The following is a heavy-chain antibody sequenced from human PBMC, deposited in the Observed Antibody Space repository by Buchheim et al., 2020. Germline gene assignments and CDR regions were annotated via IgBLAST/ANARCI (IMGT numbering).Heavy chain of an antibody. J-gene: IGHJ4*02. Sequence: EVQLLESGGGLVQPGGSLRLSCTASGFTFSSYAMSWVRQAPGKGLDWVSAIGGSAGNTYYADSVKGRFTISRDISKNTLYLQMSSLRAEDTALYYCAKGVCSSSSCYAGGYFDYWGQGTL. CDR3: AKGVCSSSSCYAGGYFDY. CDR2: IGGSAGNT. V-gene: IGHV3-23*01. D-gene: IGHD2-2*01. CDR1: GFTFSSYA.